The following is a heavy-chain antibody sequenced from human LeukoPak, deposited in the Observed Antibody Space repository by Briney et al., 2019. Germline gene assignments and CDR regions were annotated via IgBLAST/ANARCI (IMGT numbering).Heavy chain of an antibody. V-gene: IGHV3-7*03. CDR2: IKQDGSEK. J-gene: IGHJ5*02. D-gene: IGHD3-22*01. Sequence: GGSLRLSCAASGFTFSSYWMSWVRQAPGKGLEWVANIKQDGSEKYYVDSVKGRFTISRDNAKNSLYLQMNSLRAEDTAVYYCAKDSRVGITYWFDPWGQGTLVTVSS. CDR1: GFTFSSYW. CDR3: AKDSRVGITYWFDP.